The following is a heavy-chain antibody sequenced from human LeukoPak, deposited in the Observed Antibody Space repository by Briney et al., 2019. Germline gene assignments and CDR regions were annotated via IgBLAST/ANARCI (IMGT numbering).Heavy chain of an antibody. CDR3: ARRKAVVVVAATPDEEYGDHVDYYYYMDI. CDR2: IKEDGSEK. V-gene: IGHV3-7*01. CDR1: GFTFSRYW. Sequence: PGGSLRLSCAASGFTFSRYWMSWVRQAPGKGLEWVSNIKEDGSEKYYVDSVKGRLTISRDNAKNSLSLQIKSLRAEDTAVYYCARRKAVVVVAATPDEEYGDHVDYYYYMDIWGKGTTVTVSS. D-gene: IGHD2-15*01. J-gene: IGHJ6*03.